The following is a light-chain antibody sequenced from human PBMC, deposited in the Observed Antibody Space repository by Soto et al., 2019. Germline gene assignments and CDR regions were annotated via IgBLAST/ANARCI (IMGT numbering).Light chain of an antibody. J-gene: IGLJ3*02. Sequence: QSALTQAPSASGSPGQSVTISCAGTSSDIGSYDHVSWYQQHPGKAPKLMIYDVTKRPSGVPDRFSGSKSGNAASLTVSGLQTEDEADYYCSSFAGSNNVVFGGGTKLTVL. CDR1: SSDIGSYDH. V-gene: IGLV2-8*01. CDR3: SSFAGSNNVV. CDR2: DVT.